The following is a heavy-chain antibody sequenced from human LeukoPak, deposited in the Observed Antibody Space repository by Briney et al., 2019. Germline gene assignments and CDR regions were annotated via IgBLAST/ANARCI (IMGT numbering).Heavy chain of an antibody. J-gene: IGHJ4*02. CDR3: AKNGHGSGSYYPRTKYYFDY. D-gene: IGHD3-10*01. CDR1: GFTVSSYA. Sequence: GGSLRLSCTASGFTVSSYAMNWVRQAPGKGLEWVATISTSGGSTYYADFVKGRFTISRDNSKNTLYLQMNSLRAEDTAVYYCAKNGHGSGSYYPRTKYYFDYWGQGTLVTVSS. CDR2: ISTSGGST. V-gene: IGHV3-23*01.